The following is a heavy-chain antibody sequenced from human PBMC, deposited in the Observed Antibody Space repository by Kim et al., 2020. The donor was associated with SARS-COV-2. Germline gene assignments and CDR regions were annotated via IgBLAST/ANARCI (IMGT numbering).Heavy chain of an antibody. CDR3: AKEGGITMVRGVIPLYYYGMDV. Sequence: GGSLRLSCAASGFTFSSYGMHWVRQAPGKGLEWVAVIWYDGSNKYYADSVKGRFTISRDNSKNTLYLQMNSLRAEDTAVYYCAKEGGITMVRGVIPLYYYGMDVWGQGTPVTVSS. CDR2: IWYDGSNK. J-gene: IGHJ6*02. D-gene: IGHD3-10*01. V-gene: IGHV3-33*06. CDR1: GFTFSSYG.